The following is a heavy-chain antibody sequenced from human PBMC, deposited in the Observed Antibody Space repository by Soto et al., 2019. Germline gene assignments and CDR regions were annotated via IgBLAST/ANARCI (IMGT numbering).Heavy chain of an antibody. Sequence: EVQLVESGGGLVQPGGSLRLSCTASGFTFSNYWMNWVRQAPGKGLEWVANINQDGGQKHYVDSVKGRFTISRDNAKNSLFLEMNSPGAEDPAVYFRFPGGGGSGSWGQGALVTVSS. D-gene: IGHD3-16*01. V-gene: IGHV3-7*01. J-gene: IGHJ5*02. CDR2: INQDGGQK. CDR3: FPGGGGSGS. CDR1: GFTFSNYW.